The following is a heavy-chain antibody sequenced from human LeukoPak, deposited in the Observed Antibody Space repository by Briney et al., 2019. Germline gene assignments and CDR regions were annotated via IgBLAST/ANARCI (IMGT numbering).Heavy chain of an antibody. CDR2: IYSSGST. V-gene: IGHV4-59*01. CDR3: ARGVDWFDP. CDR1: GGSINNYH. J-gene: IGHJ5*02. D-gene: IGHD2-15*01. Sequence: PSETLSLTCTVSGGSINNYHWSWIRQPPGKGLEWIGYIYSSGSTNYNPSLKSRVTISVDTSKNQFSLKLSSVTAADTAVYYCARGVDWFDPWGQGTLVTVSS.